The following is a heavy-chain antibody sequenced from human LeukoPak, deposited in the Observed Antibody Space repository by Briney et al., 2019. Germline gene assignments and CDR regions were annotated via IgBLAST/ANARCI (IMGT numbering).Heavy chain of an antibody. J-gene: IGHJ6*03. Sequence: GGSLRLSCAASGFTFSSYAMHWVRQAPGKGLEWVAVISYDGSNKYYADSVKGRFTISRDNSKNTLYLQMNSLRAEDTAVYYCARGPTNYYYMDVWGKGTTVTVSS. CDR3: ARGPTNYYYMDV. CDR2: ISYDGSNK. CDR1: GFTFSSYA. V-gene: IGHV3-30*04.